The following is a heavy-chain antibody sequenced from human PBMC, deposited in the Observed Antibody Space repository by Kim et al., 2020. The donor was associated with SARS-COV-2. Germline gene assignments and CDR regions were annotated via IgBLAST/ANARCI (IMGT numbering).Heavy chain of an antibody. CDR1: GGSISSGGYY. V-gene: IGHV4-31*03. CDR3: ARGVWFGLSSLNWFDP. J-gene: IGHJ5*02. D-gene: IGHD3-10*01. CDR2: IYYSGST. Sequence: SETLSLTCTVSGGSISSGGYYWSWIRQHPGKGLEWIGYIYYSGSTYYNPSLKSRVTISVDTSKNQFSLKLSSVTAADTAVYYCARGVWFGLSSLNWFDPWGQGTLVTVSS.